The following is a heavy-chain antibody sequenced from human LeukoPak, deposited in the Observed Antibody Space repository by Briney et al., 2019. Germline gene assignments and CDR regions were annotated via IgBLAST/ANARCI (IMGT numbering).Heavy chain of an antibody. CDR3: AKDQRQWLVGPDY. J-gene: IGHJ4*02. CDR2: ISGSGEST. Sequence: GGSLRLSCAASGFTFSSYAMSWVRQAPGKGLEWVSGISGSGESTDYADSVKGRFTISRDNSKNTLYLQMNSLRAEDTAVYYCAKDQRQWLVGPDYWGQGTLVTVSS. D-gene: IGHD6-19*01. CDR1: GFTFSSYA. V-gene: IGHV3-23*01.